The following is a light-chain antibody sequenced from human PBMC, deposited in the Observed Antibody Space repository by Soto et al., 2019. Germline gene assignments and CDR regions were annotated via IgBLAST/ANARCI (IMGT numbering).Light chain of an antibody. CDR3: QQNGSSPGP. Sequence: LTQSPGTLPLNKGGRATLSCRASQSVCRWLAWYQRRPGQSPSLLISGASMMQSGVPSRFIGSGSGTDFTLTISGLEPEDFAVYYCQQNGSSPGPFGQRTKADI. CDR2: GAS. CDR1: QSVCRW. J-gene: IGKJ1*01. V-gene: IGKV3-20*01.